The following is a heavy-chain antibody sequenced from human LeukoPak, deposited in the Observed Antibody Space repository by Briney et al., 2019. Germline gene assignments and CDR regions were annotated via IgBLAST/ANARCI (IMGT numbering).Heavy chain of an antibody. V-gene: IGHV5-51*01. J-gene: IGHJ4*02. CDR3: ARLGGFYHSSGYD. CDR2: IYPGDSDT. CDR1: GYSFINYW. D-gene: IGHD3-22*01. Sequence: GESLKISCKGSGYSFINYWIAWVRQMPGKGLEWMGIIYPGDSDTRYSPPLQGQVTISADKSISTAYLQWSSLKASDTAMYYCARLGGFYHSSGYDWGQGTLVTVSS.